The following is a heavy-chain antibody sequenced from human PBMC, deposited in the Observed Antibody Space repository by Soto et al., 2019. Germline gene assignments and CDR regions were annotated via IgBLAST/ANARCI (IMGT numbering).Heavy chain of an antibody. J-gene: IGHJ5*02. V-gene: IGHV2-5*02. Sequence: QITLKESGPTLVKPTQTLTLTCTFSGFSLSTSGVGVGWIRQPPGKALEWLALIYWDDDKRYSPSLKSRLTITKDTSNNQVVLTMTNMDPVDTATYYCAHSPCSGGSCYFNWFDPWGQGTLVTVSS. D-gene: IGHD2-15*01. CDR2: IYWDDDK. CDR1: GFSLSTSGVG. CDR3: AHSPCSGGSCYFNWFDP.